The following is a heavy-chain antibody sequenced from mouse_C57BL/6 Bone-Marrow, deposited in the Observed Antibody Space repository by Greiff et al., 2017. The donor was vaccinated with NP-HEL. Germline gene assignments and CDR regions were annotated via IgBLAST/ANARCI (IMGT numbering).Heavy chain of an antibody. CDR2: IYPGSGST. CDR3: ARISRNHSPWFAY. V-gene: IGHV1-55*01. CDR1: GYTFTSYW. Sequence: QVQLQQPGAELVKPGASVKMSCKASGYTFTSYWITWVKQRPGQGLEWIGDIYPGSGSTNYNEKFKSKATLTVDTSSSTAYMQLSSLTSEDSAVYYCARISRNHSPWFAYWGQGTLVTVSA. J-gene: IGHJ3*01. D-gene: IGHD2-1*01.